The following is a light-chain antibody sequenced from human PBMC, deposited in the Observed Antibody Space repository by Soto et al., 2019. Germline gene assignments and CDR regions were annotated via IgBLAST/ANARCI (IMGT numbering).Light chain of an antibody. V-gene: IGLV2-14*03. CDR1: SSDITNDKF. CDR3: SSYTSANTWV. CDR2: EDT. J-gene: IGLJ3*02. Sequence: QSVLTQPASVSSSPGQSITISCTGSSSDITNDKFVSWYQLHPGKAPKLMIYEDTYRPPGVSNRFSASKSGNTASLTISGVQVEDESDLYCSSYTSANTWVFGGGTKVTVL.